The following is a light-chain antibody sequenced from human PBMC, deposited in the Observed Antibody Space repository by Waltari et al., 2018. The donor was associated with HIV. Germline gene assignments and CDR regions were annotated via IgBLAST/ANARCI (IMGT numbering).Light chain of an antibody. V-gene: IGLV4-69*02. CDR1: SGHNNYV. J-gene: IGLJ3*02. CDR3: QTWRTGLQV. CDR2: LNSDGRH. Sequence: QVVLTQPPSASASLGASVRLTCTLSSGHNNYVIAWHQQQPEKGPRFLMKLNSDGRHRKGDGVPDRCSGSSSGAERYLIISSLQSEDAADYFCQTWRTGLQVFGGGTRLTVL.